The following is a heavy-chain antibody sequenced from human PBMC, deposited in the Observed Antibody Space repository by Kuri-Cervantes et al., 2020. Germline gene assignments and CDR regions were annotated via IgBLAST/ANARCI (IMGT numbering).Heavy chain of an antibody. V-gene: IGHV4-34*01. J-gene: IGHJ5*01. Sequence: SETLSLTCAVYGGSFSGYYWSWIRQPPGKGLEWIGEINHSGSTNYNPSLKGRVTISVDTSKNQFSLKLSSVTAADTAVYYCARLQFPQLSMGNWFDSWGQGALVTVSS. CDR3: ARLQFPQLSMGNWFDS. CDR2: INHSGST. D-gene: IGHD3-16*02. CDR1: GGSFSGYY.